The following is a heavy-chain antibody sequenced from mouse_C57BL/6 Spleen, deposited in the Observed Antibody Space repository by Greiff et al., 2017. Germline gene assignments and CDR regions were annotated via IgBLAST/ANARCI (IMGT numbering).Heavy chain of an antibody. CDR1: GFTFSSYA. CDR2: SSDGGSYT. D-gene: IGHD2-10*02. CDR3: ARDRYGYLDY. J-gene: IGHJ2*01. V-gene: IGHV5-4*01. Sequence: EVQRVESGGGLVKPGGSLKLSCAASGFTFSSYAMSWVRQTPEKRLEWVATSSDGGSYTYYPDNVKGRFTISRDNAKNNLYLQMSHLKSEDTAMYYCARDRYGYLDYWGQGTTLTVSS.